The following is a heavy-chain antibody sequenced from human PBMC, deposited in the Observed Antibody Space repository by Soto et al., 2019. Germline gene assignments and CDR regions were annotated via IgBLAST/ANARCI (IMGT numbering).Heavy chain of an antibody. V-gene: IGHV3-30*18. CDR2: ISYDGSNK. D-gene: IGHD2-8*02. Sequence: PGGSLRLSCAASGFTFSSYGMHWVRQAPGKGLEWVAVISYDGSNKYYADSVKGRFTISRDNSKNTLYLQMNSLRAEDTAVYYCAKAIAGGYGGFDYWGQGTLVTVSS. J-gene: IGHJ4*02. CDR1: GFTFSSYG. CDR3: AKAIAGGYGGFDY.